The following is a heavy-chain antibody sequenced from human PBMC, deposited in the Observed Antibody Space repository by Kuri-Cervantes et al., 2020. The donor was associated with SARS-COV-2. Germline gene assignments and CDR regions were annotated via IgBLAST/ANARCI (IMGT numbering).Heavy chain of an antibody. J-gene: IGHJ5*02. V-gene: IGHV3-21*03. D-gene: IGHD3-16*01. CDR1: GFTFSSYG. CDR2: ISSSSSYI. CDR3: TTVLVFGWFDP. Sequence: GESLKISCAASGFTFSSYGMNWVRQAPGKGLEWVSSISSSSSYIYYADSVKGRFTISRDNAKNSLYLQMNSLRAEDTAVYYCTTVLVFGWFDPWGQGTLVTVSS.